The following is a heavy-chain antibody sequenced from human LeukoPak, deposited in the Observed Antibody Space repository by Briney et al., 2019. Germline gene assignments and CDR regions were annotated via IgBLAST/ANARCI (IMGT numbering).Heavy chain of an antibody. Sequence: SETLSLTCTVSGGSISSGDYYWSWIRQPPGKGLEWIGEINHSGSTNYNPSLKSRVTISVDTSKNQFSLKLSSVTAADTAVYYCARGRRFVSRSGWNNWFDPWGQGTLVTVSS. V-gene: IGHV4-39*07. J-gene: IGHJ5*02. D-gene: IGHD6-19*01. CDR1: GGSISSGDYY. CDR2: INHSGST. CDR3: ARGRRFVSRSGWNNWFDP.